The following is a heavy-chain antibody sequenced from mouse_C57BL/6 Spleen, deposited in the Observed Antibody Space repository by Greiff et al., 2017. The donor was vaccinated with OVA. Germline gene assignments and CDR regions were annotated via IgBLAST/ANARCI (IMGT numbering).Heavy chain of an antibody. D-gene: IGHD2-1*01. J-gene: IGHJ2*01. V-gene: IGHV1-53*01. CDR1: GYTFTSYW. Sequence: VQLQQPGTDLVKPGASVKLSCKASGYTFTSYWMHWVQQRPGQGLEWIGNINPSNGGTNYNEKLKSKAPLTVDESSSTAYMQLSSRTSEDSAVYYCARGTLYYANYFDYWGQGTTLTVSS. CDR3: ARGTLYYANYFDY. CDR2: INPSNGGT.